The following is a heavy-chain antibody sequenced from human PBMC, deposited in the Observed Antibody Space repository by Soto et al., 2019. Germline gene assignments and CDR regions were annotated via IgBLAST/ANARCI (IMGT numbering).Heavy chain of an antibody. Sequence: SETLSLTCTVSGGSISSGDYYWSWIRQPPGKGLEWIGYSYYSGSTYYNPSLKSRVTISVGTAKNHFSLKLSSVTAADTAVYYCARVGVRYYYGMDVWGQGTTVTVSS. CDR3: ARVGVRYYYGMDV. D-gene: IGHD3-10*01. V-gene: IGHV4-30-4*01. J-gene: IGHJ6*02. CDR2: SYYSGST. CDR1: GGSISSGDYY.